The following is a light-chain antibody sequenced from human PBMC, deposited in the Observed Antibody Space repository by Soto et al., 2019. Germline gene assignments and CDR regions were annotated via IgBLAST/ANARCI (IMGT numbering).Light chain of an antibody. J-gene: IGKJ4*01. CDR1: QSVSSY. Sequence: EIVLTQSPATLSLSPGERATLSCRASQSVSSYLAWYQQKPGQAPRLLIYDASSRATGIPAMISGSGSATDFTLTISSLAPEDSADYYYQQRSNWPTFGRGTKVDIK. CDR2: DAS. CDR3: QQRSNWPT. V-gene: IGKV3-11*01.